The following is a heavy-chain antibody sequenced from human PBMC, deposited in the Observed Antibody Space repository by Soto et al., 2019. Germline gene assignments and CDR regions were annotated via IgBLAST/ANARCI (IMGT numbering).Heavy chain of an antibody. J-gene: IGHJ6*03. Sequence: QVQLQESGPGLVKPSETLSLTCTVSGGFISSYYWSWIRQPPGKGLEWIGYIYYSGSTNYNPSLKSRVTVSVDTSKNQFSLKMSSVTAADTPVYYCARRLSGYYYYLMDVWGKGTTVTVSS. CDR3: ARRLSGYYYYLMDV. V-gene: IGHV4-59*08. CDR2: IYYSGST. CDR1: GGFISSYY.